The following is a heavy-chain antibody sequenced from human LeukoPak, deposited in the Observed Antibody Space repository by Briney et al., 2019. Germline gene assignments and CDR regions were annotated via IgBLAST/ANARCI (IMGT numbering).Heavy chain of an antibody. J-gene: IGHJ4*02. Sequence: GGSLRLSCAASGFTFSNYAIHWVRQAPGKGLEWVAVISYDGSYKYYAASVKGRFTISRDNSKSTLYLQMSSLRVEDTAVYYCAKFGGGNYCGGDCYPFDGYFDYWGQGTLVTVSS. CDR2: ISYDGSYK. V-gene: IGHV3-30*18. CDR3: AKFGGGNYCGGDCYPFDGYFDY. CDR1: GFTFSNYA. D-gene: IGHD2-21*02.